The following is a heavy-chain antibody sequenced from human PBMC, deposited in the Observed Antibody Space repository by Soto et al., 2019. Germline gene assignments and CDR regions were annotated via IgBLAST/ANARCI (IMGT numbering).Heavy chain of an antibody. CDR3: ARDGNGQRGSPH. CDR1: GFTVSNNF. J-gene: IGHJ4*02. D-gene: IGHD3-16*01. Sequence: EVQLVETGGGLIQPGGSLRLSCAASGFTVSNNFMIWVRQAPGKGLEWVSLIYSDGSTHYADSVRGRFTISRDNSKNTLYLQINSLRAEDTGVYYCARDGNGQRGSPHWGQGTLVTVSS. CDR2: IYSDGST. V-gene: IGHV3-53*02.